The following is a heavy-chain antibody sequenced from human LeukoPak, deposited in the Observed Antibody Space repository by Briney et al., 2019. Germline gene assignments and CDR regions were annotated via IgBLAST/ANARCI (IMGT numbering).Heavy chain of an antibody. Sequence: GGSLRLSCAASGFTFSSYGMHWVRQAPGKGLEWVAVISYDGSNKYYADSVKGRFTISRDNSKNTLYLQMNSLRAEDTAVYYCAKDPGDEYYFDYWGQGTLVTVSS. CDR3: AKDPGDEYYFDY. J-gene: IGHJ4*02. CDR2: ISYDGSNK. D-gene: IGHD3-10*01. V-gene: IGHV3-30*18. CDR1: GFTFSSYG.